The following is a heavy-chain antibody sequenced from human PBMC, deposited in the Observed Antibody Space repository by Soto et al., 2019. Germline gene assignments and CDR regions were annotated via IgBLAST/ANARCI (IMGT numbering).Heavy chain of an antibody. CDR1: GDSVSSNSAA. CDR3: AGMQDGALAY. CDR2: TYDRSKWYN. J-gene: IGHJ4*02. D-gene: IGHD1-26*01. Sequence: PSQTLSLTCAISGDSVSSNSAAWYCIRQSPSRGLEWLGRTYDRSKWYNEYAVSVKSRITIKPDTSKNQFSLQLNSVIPEDTAVYYCAGMQDGALAYWGQGSLVTVSS. V-gene: IGHV6-1*01.